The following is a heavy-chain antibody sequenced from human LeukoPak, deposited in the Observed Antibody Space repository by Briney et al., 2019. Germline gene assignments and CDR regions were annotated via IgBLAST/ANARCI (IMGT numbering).Heavy chain of an antibody. CDR2: INHSGST. J-gene: IGHJ5*02. CDR1: GGSFSGYY. CDR3: ARGVLYSSSWYHRGFDP. Sequence: PSETLSLTCAVYGGSFSGYYWSWIRQPPGKGLEWIGEINHSGSTNYNPSLKSRVTISVDTSKNQFSLKLSSVTAADTAVYYCARGVLYSSSWYHRGFDPWGQGTLVTVSS. V-gene: IGHV4-34*01. D-gene: IGHD6-13*01.